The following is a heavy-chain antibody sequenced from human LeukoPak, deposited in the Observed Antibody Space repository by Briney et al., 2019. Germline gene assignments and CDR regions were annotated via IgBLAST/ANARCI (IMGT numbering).Heavy chain of an antibody. CDR2: IIPILGIA. V-gene: IGHV1-69*04. Sequence: SVKVSCKASGGPFSSYTISWVRPAPGQGVEWMGRIIPILGIANYAQKFQGRVTITADKSTSTAYMELSSLRSEDTAVYYCARDAYCSGGSCYGNNWFDPWGQGTLVTVSS. CDR3: ARDAYCSGGSCYGNNWFDP. CDR1: GGPFSSYT. J-gene: IGHJ5*02. D-gene: IGHD2-15*01.